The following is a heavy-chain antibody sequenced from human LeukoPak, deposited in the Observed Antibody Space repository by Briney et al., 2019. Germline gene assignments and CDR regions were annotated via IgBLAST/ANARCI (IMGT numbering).Heavy chain of an antibody. CDR2: ISYDGSNK. J-gene: IGHJ5*02. Sequence: GGSLRLSCAASGFTFSSYAMHWVRQAPGKGLEWVAVISYDGSNKYYADSVKGRFTISRDNSKNTLYLQMNSLRSDDTAVYYCARDPSNSSGWKTWFDPWGQGTLVTVSS. V-gene: IGHV3-30-3*01. CDR1: GFTFSSYA. D-gene: IGHD6-19*01. CDR3: ARDPSNSSGWKTWFDP.